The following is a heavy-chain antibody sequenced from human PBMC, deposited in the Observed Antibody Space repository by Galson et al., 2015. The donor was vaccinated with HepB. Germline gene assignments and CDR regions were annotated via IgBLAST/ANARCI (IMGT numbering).Heavy chain of an antibody. Sequence: SVKVSCKASGYSFTDYYVHWVRQAPGQGLEWMGWINPIFGGTNSAQNFQGRVTLTRDTSISTAYMELSRLRFDDTAVYYCARGPHWQEVVSDWFDPWGLGTLVTVSS. CDR3: ARGPHWQEVVSDWFDP. CDR2: INPIFGGT. J-gene: IGHJ5*02. CDR1: GYSFTDYY. D-gene: IGHD6-13*01. V-gene: IGHV1-2*02.